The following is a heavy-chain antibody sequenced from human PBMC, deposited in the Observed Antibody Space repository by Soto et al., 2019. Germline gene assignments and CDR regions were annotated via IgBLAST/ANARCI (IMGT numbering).Heavy chain of an antibody. CDR2: INPNSGGT. CDR3: ARDQGYCSGGSCAPASAFDI. Sequence: GASVKVSCKAPGYTFTGYYMHWVRQAPGQGLEWMGWINPNSGGTNYAQKFQGWVTMTRDTSISTAYMELSRLRSDDTAVYYCARDQGYCSGGSCAPASAFDIWGQGTMVTVSS. V-gene: IGHV1-2*04. CDR1: GYTFTGYY. J-gene: IGHJ3*02. D-gene: IGHD2-15*01.